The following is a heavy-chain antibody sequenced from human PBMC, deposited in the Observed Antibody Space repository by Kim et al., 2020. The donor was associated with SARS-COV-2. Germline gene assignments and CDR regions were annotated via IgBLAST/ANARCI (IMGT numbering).Heavy chain of an antibody. Sequence: GGSLRLSCAASGFIFSDYYMSWIRQAPGKGLEWVSYISSSSTYTNYADSVKGRFTISRDNAKNSLYLQMNSLRAEDTAVYYCARDPEPRSYYDSWDQGTPVTVSS. V-gene: IGHV3-11*05. D-gene: IGHD1-26*01. CDR2: ISSSSTYT. CDR1: GFIFSDYY. CDR3: ARDPEPRSYYDS. J-gene: IGHJ4*02.